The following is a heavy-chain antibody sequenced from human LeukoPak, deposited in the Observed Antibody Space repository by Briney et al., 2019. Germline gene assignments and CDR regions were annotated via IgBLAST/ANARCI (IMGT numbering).Heavy chain of an antibody. J-gene: IGHJ4*02. V-gene: IGHV3-48*03. Sequence: PGGSLRLSCAASGFTFSSYEMNWVRQAPGKGLEWVSYISSSGSTIYYADSAKGRFTISRDNAKNSLYLQMNSLRAEDTAVYYCARDPRSYLNPRYYFDYWGQGTLVTVSS. CDR2: ISSSGSTI. D-gene: IGHD1-26*01. CDR1: GFTFSSYE. CDR3: ARDPRSYLNPRYYFDY.